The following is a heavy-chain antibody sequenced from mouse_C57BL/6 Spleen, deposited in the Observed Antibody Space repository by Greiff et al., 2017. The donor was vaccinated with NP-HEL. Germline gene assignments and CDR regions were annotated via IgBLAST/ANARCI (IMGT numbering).Heavy chain of an antibody. Sequence: QVQLQQSGAELVKPGASVKISCKASGYAFSSYWMNWVKQRPGKGLEWIGQIYPGDGDTNYNGKFKGKATLTADKSFSTAYMQLSSLTSEDSAVYFCARGDSLYYAMDYWGQGTSVTVSS. CDR2: IYPGDGDT. CDR3: ARGDSLYYAMDY. CDR1: GYAFSSYW. D-gene: IGHD6-2*01. J-gene: IGHJ4*01. V-gene: IGHV1-80*01.